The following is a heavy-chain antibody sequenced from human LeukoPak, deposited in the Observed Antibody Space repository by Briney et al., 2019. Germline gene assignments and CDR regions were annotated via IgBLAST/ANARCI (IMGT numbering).Heavy chain of an antibody. CDR1: GVIVSDFY. J-gene: IGHJ4*02. Sequence: PGGSLSLSCVVSGVIVSDFYMGWVRQAPGEGLEWVSVIYSGGSKYYADSAKGRVTISRDNSHNTVYLQSSSLRAEDTAVYYCAPDPGVRGGDSWGQGALVTVSS. D-gene: IGHD3-10*01. CDR3: APDPGVRGGDS. V-gene: IGHV3-66*01. CDR2: IYSGGSK.